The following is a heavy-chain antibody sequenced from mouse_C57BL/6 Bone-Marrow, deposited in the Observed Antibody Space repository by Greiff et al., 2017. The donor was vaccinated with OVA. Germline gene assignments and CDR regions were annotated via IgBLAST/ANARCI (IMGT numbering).Heavy chain of an antibody. D-gene: IGHD2-5*01. CDR3: ATIVTTGAMDY. CDR1: GYTFTSYW. V-gene: IGHV1-5*01. J-gene: IGHJ4*01. CDR2: IYPGNSDT. Sequence: VQLQQSGTVLARPGASVKMSCKTSGYTFTSYWMHWVKQRPGQGLEWIGAIYPGNSDTSYNQKFKGKAKLTAVTSASTAYMELSSLTNEDSAVYYCATIVTTGAMDYWGQGTSVTVSS.